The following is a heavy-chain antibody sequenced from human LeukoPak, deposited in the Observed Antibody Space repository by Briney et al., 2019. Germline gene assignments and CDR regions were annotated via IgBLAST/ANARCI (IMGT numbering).Heavy chain of an antibody. CDR3: ARGLLTETRYCPFDP. Sequence: GGSLRLSCAASGFTFSSYSMNWVRQAPGKGLEWVSYISSSGSAIYYADSVKGRFTISRDNAKSSLYLQMNSLRDEDTAVYYCARGLLTETRYCPFDPWGQGTLVTVSS. J-gene: IGHJ5*02. CDR2: ISSSGSAI. CDR1: GFTFSSYS. V-gene: IGHV3-48*02. D-gene: IGHD1/OR15-1a*01.